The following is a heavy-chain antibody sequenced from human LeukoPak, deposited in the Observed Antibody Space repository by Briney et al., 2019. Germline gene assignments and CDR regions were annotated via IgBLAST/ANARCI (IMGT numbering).Heavy chain of an antibody. D-gene: IGHD6-13*01. CDR1: GFTFSSYA. V-gene: IGHV3-23*01. CDR3: AKASSSWYNYFDY. Sequence: GGSLRLSCAASGFTFSSYAMSWVRQAPGKGLEWVLAISGSGGSTYYADSVKGRFTISRDNSKNTLYLQMNSLRAEDTAVYYCAKASSSWYNYFDYWGQGTLVTVSS. CDR2: ISGSGGST. J-gene: IGHJ4*02.